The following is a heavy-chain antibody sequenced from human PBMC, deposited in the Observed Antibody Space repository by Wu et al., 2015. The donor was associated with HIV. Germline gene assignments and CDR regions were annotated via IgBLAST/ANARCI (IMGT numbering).Heavy chain of an antibody. CDR3: ARDGLVVIPAAISYQRPYYYYYMDV. D-gene: IGHD2-2*02. CDR1: GYTFTGYY. Sequence: QVQLVQSGAEVKKPGASVKVSCKASGYTFTGYYMHWVRQAPGQGLEWMGWINPNSGGTNYAQKFQGRVTMTRDTSISTAYMELSRLRSDDTAVYYCARDGLVVIPAAISYQRPYYYYYMDVVGQRDHGHRLL. CDR2: INPNSGGT. J-gene: IGHJ6*03. V-gene: IGHV1-2*02.